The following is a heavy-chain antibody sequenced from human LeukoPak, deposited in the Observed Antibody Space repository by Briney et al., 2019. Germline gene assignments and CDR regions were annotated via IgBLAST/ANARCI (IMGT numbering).Heavy chain of an antibody. CDR3: ARPDYYRGAGSYGGDY. V-gene: IGHV3-74*01. J-gene: IGHJ4*02. CDR1: GFTFSSYW. D-gene: IGHD3-10*01. Sequence: GGSLRLSCAASGFTFSSYWMHWVRQAPGKGLVWVSRINSDGSSTSYADSVKGRFTISRDNAKNSLYLQMNSLRAEDTAVYYCARPDYYRGAGSYGGDYWGQGTLVTVSS. CDR2: INSDGSST.